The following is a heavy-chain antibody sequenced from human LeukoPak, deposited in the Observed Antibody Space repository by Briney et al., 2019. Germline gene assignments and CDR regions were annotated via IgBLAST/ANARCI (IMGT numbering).Heavy chain of an antibody. Sequence: KPSETLSLTCSVSGGSISSSNNYWGWIRQPPGKGLEWIGSIYFGGSSYYSPSLKSRVTISVDTSKTQFSLKLDSVTAAGTAVYYCATRQVVPLFYFDYWGRGTLVTVSS. CDR1: GGSISSSNNY. D-gene: IGHD1-1*01. CDR2: IYFGGSS. CDR3: ATRQVVPLFYFDY. V-gene: IGHV4-39*01. J-gene: IGHJ4*02.